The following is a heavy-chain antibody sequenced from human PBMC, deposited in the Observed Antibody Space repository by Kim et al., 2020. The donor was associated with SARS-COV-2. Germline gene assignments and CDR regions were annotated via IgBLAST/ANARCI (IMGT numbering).Heavy chain of an antibody. Sequence: SETLSLTCTVSGYSISSGYYWGWIRQPPGKGLEWIGSIYHSGSTYYNPSLKSRVTISVDTSKNQFSLKLSSVTAADTAVYYCARDSSSWLYYYYGMDVWG. V-gene: IGHV4-38-2*02. D-gene: IGHD6-13*01. J-gene: IGHJ6*01. CDR1: GYSISSGYY. CDR2: IYHSGST. CDR3: ARDSSSWLYYYYGMDV.